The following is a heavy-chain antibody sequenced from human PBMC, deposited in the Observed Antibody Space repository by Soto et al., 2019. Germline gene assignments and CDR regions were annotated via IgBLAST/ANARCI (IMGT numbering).Heavy chain of an antibody. J-gene: IGHJ6*02. D-gene: IGHD3-3*01. CDR2: IYYSGST. CDR3: ARVGLTYYYFWSGPTAFRYYGMDV. CDR1: GGSISSSSYY. Sequence: PSETLSLTCTVSGGSISSSSYYWGWIRQPPGKGLEWIGSIYYSGSTYYNPSLKSRVTISVDTSKNQFSLKLSSVTAADTAVYYCARVGLTYYYFWSGPTAFRYYGMDVWGQGTTVTVSS. V-gene: IGHV4-39*01.